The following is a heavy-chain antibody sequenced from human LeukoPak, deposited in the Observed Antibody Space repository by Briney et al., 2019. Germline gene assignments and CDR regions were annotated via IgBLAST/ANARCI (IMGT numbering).Heavy chain of an antibody. J-gene: IGHJ4*02. CDR2: INPDGSTT. CDR3: AKDLHYGSADY. D-gene: IGHD3-10*01. Sequence: GGSLRLSCAASGFTFSDYWMHWVRHDPGKGLVWVSFINPDGSTTNYADSVKGRFTIPRDNAKNALYLQMNSLRAEDTAVYYCAKDLHYGSADYWGQGTLVTVSS. V-gene: IGHV3-74*01. CDR1: GFTFSDYW.